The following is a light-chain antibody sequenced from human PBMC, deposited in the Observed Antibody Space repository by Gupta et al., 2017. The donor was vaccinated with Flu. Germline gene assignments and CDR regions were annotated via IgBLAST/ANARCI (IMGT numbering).Light chain of an antibody. Sequence: QSALTQPASVSGSPGQSITIPCAGAYSDVGHHNYVSWYQQHPGRAPKRIIYEVYNRASGISNRFSGSKSGNTASLTISGLQPEDEAQYACASYTNTGVRVFGGGTMVTVL. CDR3: ASYTNTGVRV. CDR2: EVY. J-gene: IGLJ2*01. V-gene: IGLV2-14*01. CDR1: YSDVGHHNY.